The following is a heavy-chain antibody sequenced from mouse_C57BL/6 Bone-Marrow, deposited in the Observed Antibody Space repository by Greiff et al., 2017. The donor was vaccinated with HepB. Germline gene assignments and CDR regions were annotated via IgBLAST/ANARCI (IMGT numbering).Heavy chain of an antibody. Sequence: QVQLQQPGAELVMPGASVKLSCKASGYTFTSYWMHWVKQRPGQGLEWIGEIDPSDSYTNYNQKFKGKSTLTVDKSSSTAYMQLSSLQSEDSAVYYCARRWGNPFAYWGQGTLVTVSA. V-gene: IGHV1-69*01. D-gene: IGHD2-1*01. CDR1: GYTFTSYW. J-gene: IGHJ3*01. CDR2: IDPSDSYT. CDR3: ARRWGNPFAY.